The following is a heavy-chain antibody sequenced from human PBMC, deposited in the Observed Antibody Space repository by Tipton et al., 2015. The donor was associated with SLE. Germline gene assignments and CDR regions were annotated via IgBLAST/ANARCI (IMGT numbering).Heavy chain of an antibody. CDR3: TRDGSKGPQGDAFDI. Sequence: TLSLTCTVSGGSISGYYWSWIRQPAGKGLEGIGRIDFRGGPDYNPSLRSRVTMSIDTSKSHFFLKLNSVTAADAAVYYCTRDGSKGPQGDAFDIWGQGTMVTVSS. D-gene: IGHD1-26*01. V-gene: IGHV4-4*07. J-gene: IGHJ3*02. CDR2: IDFRGGP. CDR1: GGSISGYY.